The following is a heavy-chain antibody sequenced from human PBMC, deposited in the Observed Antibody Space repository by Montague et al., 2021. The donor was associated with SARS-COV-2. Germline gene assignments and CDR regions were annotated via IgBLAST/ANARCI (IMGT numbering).Heavy chain of an antibody. V-gene: IGHV4-34*01. CDR2: VNQSGTT. CDR3: ARVPYRLLFVPRYYGMDV. D-gene: IGHD2-2*01. J-gene: IGHJ6*02. Sequence: SKTLSLTCALSGGSFSNYYWSWIRQPPGKGLEWIGEVNQSGTTIYNPSVKSGVTISEDTSKNQFYLRLNSVTAADTAVYYCARVPYRLLFVPRYYGMDVWGQGTTVTVSS. CDR1: GGSFSNYY.